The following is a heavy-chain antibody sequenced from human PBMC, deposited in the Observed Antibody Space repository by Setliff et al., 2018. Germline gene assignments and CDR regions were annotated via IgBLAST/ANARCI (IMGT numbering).Heavy chain of an antibody. CDR3: VRDSSADYYDNDYFKY. Sequence: GGSWSLSCAASGLPFRGFAMHWVRQAPGKGLEWVAFIRHDESDIYYTNSVKGRFTVSRDNSKNTLYLQMNNLRPEDTALYYCVRDSSADYYDNDYFKYWGQGALVTVSS. CDR2: IRHDESDI. D-gene: IGHD2-21*02. CDR1: GLPFRGFA. J-gene: IGHJ1*01. V-gene: IGHV3-30*02.